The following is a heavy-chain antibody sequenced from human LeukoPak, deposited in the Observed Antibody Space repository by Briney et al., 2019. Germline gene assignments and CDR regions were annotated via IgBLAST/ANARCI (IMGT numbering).Heavy chain of an antibody. CDR3: ARYSGSFSKRFDS. Sequence: GECLLISSTVSGDSFTNNWLGWGGQLPATGLEGMGIIFPSNPDTRYSPSFQGQVPISADKSISTAYLQWSSLKASHTAMYYCARYSGSFSKRFDSWRQASLVTLHS. D-gene: IGHD1-26*01. V-gene: IGHV5-51*01. CDR2: IFPSNPDT. CDR1: GDSFTNNW. J-gene: IGHJ4*02.